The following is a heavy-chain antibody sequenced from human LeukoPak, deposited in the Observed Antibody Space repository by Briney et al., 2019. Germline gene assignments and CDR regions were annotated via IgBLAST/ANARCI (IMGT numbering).Heavy chain of an antibody. CDR3: AKKEGGYYYGMDV. Sequence: GASLRLSCAASGFSFRSYAMSSVRQPPGKGLEWVSAISGSGGSTYYAESVKGRFTISRDNSKNTLYLQMNSLRAEDTAVYYCAKKEGGYYYGMDVWGQGTTVTVSS. J-gene: IGHJ6*02. CDR2: ISGSGGST. D-gene: IGHD3-16*01. V-gene: IGHV3-23*01. CDR1: GFSFRSYA.